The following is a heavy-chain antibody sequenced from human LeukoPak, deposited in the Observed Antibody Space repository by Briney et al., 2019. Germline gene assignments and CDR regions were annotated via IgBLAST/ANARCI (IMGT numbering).Heavy chain of an antibody. V-gene: IGHV3-20*04. CDR2: VNSNGRSA. D-gene: IGHD6-13*01. Sequence: GGSLRLSCAASGFNFDDYGMTWVRQIPGKGLEWVAGVNSNGRSAGYAASVRGRFTISRDNAKNSLYLEMDSLRLDDTAFYYCSRGYSTRHFPFDSWGQGTLVTVSS. J-gene: IGHJ4*02. CDR1: GFNFDDYG. CDR3: SRGYSTRHFPFDS.